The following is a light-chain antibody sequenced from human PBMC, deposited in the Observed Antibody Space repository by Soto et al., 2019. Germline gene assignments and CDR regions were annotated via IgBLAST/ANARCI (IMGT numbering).Light chain of an antibody. CDR3: QKYNSAPWT. CDR1: QGISNY. V-gene: IGKV1-27*01. Sequence: DIQMTQSPSSLSASVGDRATITCRASQGISNYLAWYQQKPGKVPKLLIYAASTLQSGVPSRFSGSGFGTDFTLTISSLQAEDVATYYCQKYNSAPWTFGQGTKVEIK. J-gene: IGKJ1*01. CDR2: AAS.